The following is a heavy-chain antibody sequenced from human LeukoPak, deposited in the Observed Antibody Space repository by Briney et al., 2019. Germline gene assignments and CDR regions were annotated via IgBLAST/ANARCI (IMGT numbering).Heavy chain of an antibody. CDR3: ARRVAAAGINWFDP. Sequence: GGSLRLSCAASGFTFSSYSMNWVRQAPGKGLEWVSSISSSSSYIYYADSVKGRFTISRDNAKNSLYLQMNSLRSEDTAVYYCARRVAAAGINWFDPWGQGTLVTVSS. J-gene: IGHJ5*02. D-gene: IGHD6-13*01. CDR2: ISSSSSYI. V-gene: IGHV3-21*04. CDR1: GFTFSSYS.